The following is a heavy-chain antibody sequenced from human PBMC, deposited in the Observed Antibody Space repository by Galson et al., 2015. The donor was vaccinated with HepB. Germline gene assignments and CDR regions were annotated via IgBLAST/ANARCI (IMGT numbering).Heavy chain of an antibody. D-gene: IGHD2-2*02. J-gene: IGHJ3*02. CDR3: ARRDCSSTSCYTLSGAFDI. CDR1: GYSFTSYW. CDR2: IYPGDSDT. V-gene: IGHV5-51*01. Sequence: QSGAGVKKPGESLKISCKGSGYSFTSYWIGWVRQMPGKGLEWMGIIYPGDSDTRYSPSFQGQVTISADKSISTAYLQWSSLKASDTAMYYCARRDCSSTSCYTLSGAFDIWGQGTMVTVSS.